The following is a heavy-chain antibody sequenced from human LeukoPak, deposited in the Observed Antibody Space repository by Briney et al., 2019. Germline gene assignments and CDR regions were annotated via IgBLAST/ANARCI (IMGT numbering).Heavy chain of an antibody. CDR2: ITKNGDQT. V-gene: IGHV3-23*01. D-gene: IGHD2-15*01. J-gene: IGHJ4*02. CDR1: GITFSNSA. Sequence: GSLRLSCVPSGITFSNSALNWVRQAPGKGLEWVATITKNGDQTYYADSVKGLFTISRDTFRDTLYLQMNSLRAEDTAVYYCAKTPCSGGSCYTYFDCWGQGTLVTVSS. CDR3: AKTPCSGGSCYTYFDC.